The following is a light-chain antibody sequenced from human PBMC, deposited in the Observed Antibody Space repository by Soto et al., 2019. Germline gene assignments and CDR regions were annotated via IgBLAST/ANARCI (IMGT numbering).Light chain of an antibody. V-gene: IGKV3-20*01. CDR2: GAS. CDR3: HHYGSSPQT. J-gene: IGKJ1*01. Sequence: EIVLTQSPGTLSLSPGERATLSCRASQSLSSTYLAWYQQKPGQAPRLLIYGASSRATDIPDRFSGSGSGTVFTLTISRLESEDFAVYYCHHYGSSPQTFGQGTKVEIK. CDR1: QSLSSTY.